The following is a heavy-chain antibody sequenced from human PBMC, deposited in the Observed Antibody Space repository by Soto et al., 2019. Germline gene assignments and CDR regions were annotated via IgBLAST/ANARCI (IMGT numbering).Heavy chain of an antibody. D-gene: IGHD3-22*01. CDR2: IWYDGSNK. CDR1: GFTFSSYG. CDR3: ARGSYDDSSGYYVDAFDI. Sequence: QVQLVESGRGVVQPGRSLRLSCAASGFTFSSYGMHWVRQAPGKGLEWVAVIWYDGSNKYYADSVKGRFTISRDNSKNTMYLQRNSLRAEDTAVYYCARGSYDDSSGYYVDAFDIWGQGTMVTVSS. V-gene: IGHV3-33*01. J-gene: IGHJ3*02.